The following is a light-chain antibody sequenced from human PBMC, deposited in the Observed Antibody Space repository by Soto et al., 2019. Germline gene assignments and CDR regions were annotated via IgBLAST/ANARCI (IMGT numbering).Light chain of an antibody. Sequence: EIVLTQSPGTLSLSPGERATLSCRASQSVSSTYLAWYQQKPGQAPRLLIYGASIRATGIPDRFSGSGSGTDFTVTISRLEPEDFAVYYCERYDISPFPFGQGTKLEIK. CDR1: QSVSSTY. CDR3: ERYDISPFP. J-gene: IGKJ2*01. CDR2: GAS. V-gene: IGKV3-20*01.